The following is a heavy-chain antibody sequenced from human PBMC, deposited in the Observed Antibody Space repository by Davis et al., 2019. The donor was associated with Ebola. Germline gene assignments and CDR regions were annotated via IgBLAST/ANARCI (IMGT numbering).Heavy chain of an antibody. D-gene: IGHD6-25*01. J-gene: IGHJ6*02. CDR3: AAATRKYYYYGMDV. V-gene: IGHV2-5*02. CDR2: LYWDDDK. CDR1: GFSLSTSGVG. Sequence: SGPTLVKPTQTLTLTCTFSGFSLSTSGVGVGWIRQPPGKALEWLALLYWDDDKRYSPSLKSRLTITKDTSKNQVVLTMTNMDPVDTATYYCAAATRKYYYYGMDVWGQGTTVTVSS.